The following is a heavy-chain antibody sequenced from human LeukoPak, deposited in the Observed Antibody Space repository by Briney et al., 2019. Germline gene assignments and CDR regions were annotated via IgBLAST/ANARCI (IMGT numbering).Heavy chain of an antibody. CDR1: GGSINSGNYY. J-gene: IGHJ4*02. D-gene: IGHD6-13*01. CDR3: ARDLGIAAAGTGGYFDY. CDR2: IYAGGGT. Sequence: SETLSLTCTVSGGSINSGNYYWNWIRQPAGKGLEWVRRIYAGGGTNYNPSLKSRITISVDTSKNQFSLKLTSVTAADTAVYYCARDLGIAAAGTGGYFDYWGQGTLVTVSS. V-gene: IGHV4-61*02.